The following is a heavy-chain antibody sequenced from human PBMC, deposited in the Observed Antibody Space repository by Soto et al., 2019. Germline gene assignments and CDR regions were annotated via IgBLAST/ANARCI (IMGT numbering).Heavy chain of an antibody. J-gene: IGHJ6*02. Sequence: PGESLKISWKGSGYSFTSYWIAWVRQMPEKGLEWMGIIYPGDSDARYSPPFQGQVTMSADKSVSTAYLQWSSLKASDTAMYYCARPRSGSYRLAYYYMHVRGHAPTVTVS. V-gene: IGHV5-51*01. CDR3: ARPRSGSYRLAYYYMHV. CDR2: IYPGDSDA. D-gene: IGHD3-10*01. CDR1: GYSFTSYW.